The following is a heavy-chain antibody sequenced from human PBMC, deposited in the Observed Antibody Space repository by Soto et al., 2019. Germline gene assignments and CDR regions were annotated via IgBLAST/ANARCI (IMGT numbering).Heavy chain of an antibody. D-gene: IGHD1-1*01. V-gene: IGHV4-39*01. CDR3: ARTLYKALNWFDP. CDR2: ISYGGTT. CDR1: GGSLSTSTYY. J-gene: IGHJ5*02. Sequence: SETPSLTCSVSGGSLSTSTYYWGWIRQPPGKGLEWIGTISYGGTTYYNPSLKSRVTMSVDTSKNQFSLELTSLTAADTAVYYCARTLYKALNWFDPWGQGALVTVSS.